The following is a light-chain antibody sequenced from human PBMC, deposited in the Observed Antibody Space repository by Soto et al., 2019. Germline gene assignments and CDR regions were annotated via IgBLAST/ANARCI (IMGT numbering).Light chain of an antibody. CDR1: QSVSTS. CDR3: QQRSNWPWT. CDR2: DAS. J-gene: IGKJ1*01. V-gene: IGKV3-11*01. Sequence: EIVLTQSPATLSLSPGERATLPCRASQSVSTSLAWYQQKPGQAPRLLIYDASKTATGIPARFSGSGSGTDFTLTISSLEPEDFAVYYCQQRSNWPWTFGQGTQVEIK.